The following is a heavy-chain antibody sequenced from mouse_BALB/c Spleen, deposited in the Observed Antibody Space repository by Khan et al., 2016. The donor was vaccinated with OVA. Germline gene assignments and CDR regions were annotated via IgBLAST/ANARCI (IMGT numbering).Heavy chain of an antibody. CDR1: GFTFSTYG. CDR2: VSTGGSYT. J-gene: IGHJ3*01. D-gene: IGHD1-1*01. V-gene: IGHV5-6*01. CDR3: TRLAYYYDSEGFAY. Sequence: EVKLMESGGDLVKPGGSLKLSCAASGFTFSTYGMSWVRQTADRRLEWVATVSTGGSYTYYPDSVKGRFTISRDTAKNTLYLQMNSLKSEDTAMFYCTRLAYYYDSEGFAYWGQGTLVTVSA.